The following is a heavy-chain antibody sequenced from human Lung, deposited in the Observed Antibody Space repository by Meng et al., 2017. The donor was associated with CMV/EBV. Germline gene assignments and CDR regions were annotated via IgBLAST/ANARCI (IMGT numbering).Heavy chain of an antibody. J-gene: IGHJ6*02. D-gene: IGHD2/OR15-2a*01. V-gene: IGHV1-2*02. CDR2: INPNSGGT. Sequence: SVXVSXXASGYTFTDYYMHWVRQAPGQGLEWMGWINPNSGGTNYAQKFQGRVAMTRDTSISTAYMELSRPRSGDTAVYYCARPIGPSRDYYYGRDVWGQVTXVTVAS. CDR3: ARPIGPSRDYYYGRDV. CDR1: GYTFTDYY.